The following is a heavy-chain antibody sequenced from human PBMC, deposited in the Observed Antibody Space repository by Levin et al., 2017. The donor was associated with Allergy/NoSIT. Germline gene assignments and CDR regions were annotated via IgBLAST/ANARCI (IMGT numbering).Heavy chain of an antibody. D-gene: IGHD3-22*01. J-gene: IGHJ4*02. CDR1: GGSISGYY. CDR3: ARDHSYDSSGYYHFDY. CDR2: IYTSGST. V-gene: IGHV4-4*07. Sequence: PSETLSLTCTVSGGSISGYYWTWIRQPAGKGLEWIGRIYTSGSTNYNPSLKRRVTMSVDTSKNQFSLKLSSVTAADTAVYYCARDHSYDSSGYYHFDYWGQGTLVTVSS.